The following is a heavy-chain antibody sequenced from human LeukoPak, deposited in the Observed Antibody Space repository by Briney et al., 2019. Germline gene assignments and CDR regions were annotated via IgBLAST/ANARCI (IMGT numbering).Heavy chain of an antibody. V-gene: IGHV4-59*12. J-gene: IGHJ4*02. D-gene: IGHD5-12*01. CDR3: ARERVYSGYDDGIDY. CDR2: IYYSGST. Sequence: SETLSLTCTVSGGSISNYHWSWIRQSPGKGLEWIGYIYYSGSTNYNPSLKSRVTISVDTSKNQFSLKLSSVTAADTAVYYCARERVYSGYDDGIDYWGQGTLVTVSS. CDR1: GGSISNYH.